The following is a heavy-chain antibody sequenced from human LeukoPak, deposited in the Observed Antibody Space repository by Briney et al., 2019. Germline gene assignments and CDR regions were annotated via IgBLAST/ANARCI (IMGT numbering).Heavy chain of an antibody. D-gene: IGHD1-26*01. V-gene: IGHV3-30*02. Sequence: GGSLRLSCAASGFTFSSYGMHWVRQAPGKGLEWVAFIRYDGSNKYYADSVKGRFTISRDNSKNTLYLQMNSLRAEDTAVYYCAKGRPQWELRPPFDYWGQGTLVTVSS. CDR2: IRYDGSNK. J-gene: IGHJ4*02. CDR1: GFTFSSYG. CDR3: AKGRPQWELRPPFDY.